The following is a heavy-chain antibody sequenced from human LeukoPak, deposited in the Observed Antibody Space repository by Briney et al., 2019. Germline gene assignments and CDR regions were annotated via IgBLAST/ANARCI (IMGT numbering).Heavy chain of an antibody. J-gene: IGHJ4*02. CDR3: AKAGTASNASDLDH. Sequence: GGSLRLSCAASGFILTDYGMHWVPQAPGKGLEWLTFIRYDGSDKYYADSVKGRFTISRDNSKNTLYLQMNSPTSADTAVYCRAKAGTASNASDLDHWGERIKVTVSS. CDR2: IRYDGSDK. D-gene: IGHD5-18*01. V-gene: IGHV3-30*02. CDR1: GFILTDYG.